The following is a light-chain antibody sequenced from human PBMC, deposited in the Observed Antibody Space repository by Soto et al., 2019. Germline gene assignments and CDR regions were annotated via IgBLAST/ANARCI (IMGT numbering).Light chain of an antibody. V-gene: IGLV2-14*03. Sequence: QSVLTQPASVSGSPGQSITISCTATSGDVGAYNYDSWYQQHPGKAPKLIIYDVSGRPSGVSNRLSGSKSGNTASLTISGLQAEDEADYYCSSYTSRSPVVFGGGTKLTVL. CDR2: DVS. CDR1: SGDVGAYNY. J-gene: IGLJ2*01. CDR3: SSYTSRSPVV.